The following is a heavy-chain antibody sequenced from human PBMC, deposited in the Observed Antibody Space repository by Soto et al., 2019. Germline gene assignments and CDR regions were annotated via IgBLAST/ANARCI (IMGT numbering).Heavy chain of an antibody. J-gene: IGHJ6*03. CDR1: GCTFTSPA. CDR2: IVVGSGNT. Sequence: GASVKVSCKASGCTFTSPAMQWVRQARGQRLEWIGWIVVGSGNTNYAQKFQERVTITRDMSTSTAYMELSSLRSEDTAVYYCAADARLDYYGSGSYKYYMDVWGKGTTVTVSS. V-gene: IGHV1-58*02. D-gene: IGHD3-10*01. CDR3: AADARLDYYGSGSYKYYMDV.